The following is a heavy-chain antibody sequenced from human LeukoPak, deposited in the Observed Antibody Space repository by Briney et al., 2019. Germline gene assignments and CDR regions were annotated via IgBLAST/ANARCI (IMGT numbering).Heavy chain of an antibody. V-gene: IGHV4-34*01. J-gene: IGHJ4*02. CDR2: INHSGST. CDR3: ARGDSGSGSPHFDY. CDR1: GGSFSAYY. D-gene: IGHD3-10*01. Sequence: SETLSLTCAVYGGSFSAYYWSWIRQPPGKGLEWIGQINHSGSTNYNPSLKSRVTISVDTSKNQFSLKLSSVTAADTALYYCARGDSGSGSPHFDYWGQGTLVTVSS.